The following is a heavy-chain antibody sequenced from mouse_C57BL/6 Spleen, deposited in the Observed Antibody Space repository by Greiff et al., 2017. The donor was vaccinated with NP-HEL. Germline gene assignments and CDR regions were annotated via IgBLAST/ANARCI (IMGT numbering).Heavy chain of an antibody. Sequence: QVQLQQPGAELVKPGASVKLSCKASGYTFTSYWMHWVKQRPGQGLEWIGMIHPNSGSTNYNEKFKSKATLTVDKSSSTAYMQLSSLTSEDSAVYYCARSGDGYLFAYWGQGTLVTGSA. CDR3: ARSGDGYLFAY. D-gene: IGHD2-3*01. CDR2: IHPNSGST. J-gene: IGHJ3*01. CDR1: GYTFTSYW. V-gene: IGHV1-64*01.